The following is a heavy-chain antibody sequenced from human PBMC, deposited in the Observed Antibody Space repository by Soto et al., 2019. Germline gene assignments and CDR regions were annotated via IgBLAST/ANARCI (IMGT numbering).Heavy chain of an antibody. CDR3: AREPPRATAGLNYFDP. D-gene: IGHD6-13*01. V-gene: IGHV1-18*01. CDR1: GYTFINFG. CDR2: ISPFNGHT. Sequence: QVQLVQSGTEVKKPGASVKVSCKTSGYTFINFGIGWVRQAPGQGLEWMGWISPFNGHTHYAQKFQGRVSLTTDTSTSTDFLELSSLTYDDTAVYYCAREPPRATAGLNYFDPWGQGTLVTVSS. J-gene: IGHJ5*02.